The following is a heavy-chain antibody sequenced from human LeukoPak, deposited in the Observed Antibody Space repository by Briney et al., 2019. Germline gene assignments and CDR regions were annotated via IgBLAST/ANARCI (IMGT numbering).Heavy chain of an antibody. V-gene: IGHV4-30-4*01. CDR2: IYYSEST. Sequence: SETLSLTCAVSGGSVSSGDYYWSWIRQPPGKGLEWIGYIYYSESTYYNPSLKSRVTISVDTSKNQFSLKLSSVTAADTAVYYCARVWTTWGFDYWGQGTLVTVSS. CDR3: ARVWTTWGFDY. D-gene: IGHD3/OR15-3a*01. CDR1: GGSVSSGDYY. J-gene: IGHJ4*02.